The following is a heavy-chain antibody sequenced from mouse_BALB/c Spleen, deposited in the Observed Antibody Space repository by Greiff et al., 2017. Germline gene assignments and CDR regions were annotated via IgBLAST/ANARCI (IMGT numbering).Heavy chain of an antibody. Sequence: EVQRVESGGGLVQPGGSLRLSCATSGFTFTDYYMSWVRQPPGKALEWLGFIRNKANGYTTEYSASVKGRFTISRDNSQSILYLQMNTLRAEDSATYYCARGNPWFAYWGQGTLVTVSA. CDR2: IRNKANGYTT. V-gene: IGHV7-3*02. J-gene: IGHJ3*01. CDR1: GFTFTDYY. CDR3: ARGNPWFAY. D-gene: IGHD6-1*01.